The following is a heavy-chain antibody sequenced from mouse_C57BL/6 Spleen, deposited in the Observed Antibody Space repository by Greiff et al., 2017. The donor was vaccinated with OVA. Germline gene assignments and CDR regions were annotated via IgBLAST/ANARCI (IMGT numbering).Heavy chain of an antibody. J-gene: IGHJ2*01. CDR3: TTDYYGSSPFDY. Sequence: EVQLQESGAELVRPGASVKLSCTASGFNIKDDYMHWVKQRPEQGLEWIGWIDPENGDTEYASKFQGKATITADTSSNTAYLQLSSLTSEDTAVYYCTTDYYGSSPFDYWGQGTTLTVSS. CDR1: GFNIKDDY. D-gene: IGHD1-1*01. V-gene: IGHV14-4*01. CDR2: IDPENGDT.